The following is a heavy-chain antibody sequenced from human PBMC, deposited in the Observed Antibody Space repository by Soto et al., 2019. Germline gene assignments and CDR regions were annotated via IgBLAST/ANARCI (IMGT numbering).Heavy chain of an antibody. V-gene: IGHV4-31*03. J-gene: IGHJ4*02. CDR3: ARLAKYYYDSSGYFDY. D-gene: IGHD3-22*01. Sequence: QVQLQESGPGLVKPSQTLSLTCTVSGGSISSGGYYWSWIRQHPGKGLEWIGYIYYSGSTYYNPALRCRVTISVDTSTTQFSLKLSSVTAADTAVYYCARLAKYYYDSSGYFDYWGQGTLVTVSS. CDR2: IYYSGST. CDR1: GGSISSGGYY.